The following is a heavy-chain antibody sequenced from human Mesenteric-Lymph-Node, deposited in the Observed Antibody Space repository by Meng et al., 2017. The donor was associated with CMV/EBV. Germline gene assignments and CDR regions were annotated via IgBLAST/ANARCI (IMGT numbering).Heavy chain of an antibody. V-gene: IGHV3-23*01. CDR1: GFTFSSYA. J-gene: IGHJ6*02. CDR3: AKDLVAIGSHLKYYYGMDV. Sequence: GGSLRLSCAASGFTFSSYAMSWVRQAPGKGLEWVSSISGSGDSTYYTDSVKGRFTISRDNSKKTLYLQMNTLRAEDTAVYYCAKDLVAIGSHLKYYYGMDVWGQGTTVTVSS. CDR2: ISGSGDST. D-gene: IGHD5-12*01.